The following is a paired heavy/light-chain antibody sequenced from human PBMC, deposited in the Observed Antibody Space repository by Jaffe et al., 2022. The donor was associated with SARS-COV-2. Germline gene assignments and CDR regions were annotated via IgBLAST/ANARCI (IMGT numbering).Light chain of an antibody. J-gene: IGKJ5*01. CDR3: HQSSSLPMT. V-gene: IGKV6-21*01. CDR1: QSIGSS. CDR2: YAS. Sequence: EIVLTQSPDFQSVTPKEKVTITCRASQSIGSSLHWYQQKPDQSPKLLIKYASQSFSGVPSRFSGSGSGTDFTLTINSLEAEDAATYYCHQSSSLPMTFGQGTRLEIK.
Heavy chain of an antibody. Sequence: QVQLVQSGAEVKKPGASVKVSCKASGYTFTSYAVHWVRQAPGQRLEWMGWIDAGNANTKYSQKFQGRVTITRDTSASTAYMELSSLRSEDTAVFYCARSLSYCSSTSCPFDYWGQGTLVTVSS. CDR2: IDAGNANT. D-gene: IGHD2-2*01. CDR1: GYTFTSYA. CDR3: ARSLSYCSSTSCPFDY. V-gene: IGHV1-3*01. J-gene: IGHJ4*02.